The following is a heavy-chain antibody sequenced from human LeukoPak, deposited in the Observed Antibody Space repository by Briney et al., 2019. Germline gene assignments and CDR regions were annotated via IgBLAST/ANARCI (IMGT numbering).Heavy chain of an antibody. CDR2: IKQDGSEK. J-gene: IGHJ4*02. CDR1: GFTFSDYY. CDR3: ARSPTSWYFDY. V-gene: IGHV3-7*01. Sequence: GSLRLSCAASGFTFSDYYMSWIRQAPGKGLEWVANIKQDGSEKYYVDSVKGRFTISRDNAKSSLYLQMNSLRAEDTAVYYCARSPTSWYFDYWGQGTLVTVSS. D-gene: IGHD2-2*01.